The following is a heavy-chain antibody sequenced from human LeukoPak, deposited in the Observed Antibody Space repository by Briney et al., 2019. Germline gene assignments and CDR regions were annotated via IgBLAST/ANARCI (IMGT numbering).Heavy chain of an antibody. J-gene: IGHJ3*02. V-gene: IGHV3-49*04. CDR2: IRSKAYGGTT. Sequence: GGSLRLSCTASGFTFGDYAMSWVRQAPGKGLEWVGFIRSKAYGGTTEYAASVKGRFTISRDDPKSIAYLQMNSLKTEDTAVYYCTRDRRGSSWYFGAFDIWGQGTMVTVSS. CDR3: TRDRRGSSWYFGAFDI. D-gene: IGHD6-13*01. CDR1: GFTFGDYA.